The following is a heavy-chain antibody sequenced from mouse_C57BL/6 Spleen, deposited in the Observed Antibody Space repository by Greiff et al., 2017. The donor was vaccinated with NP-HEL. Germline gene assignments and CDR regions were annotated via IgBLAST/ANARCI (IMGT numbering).Heavy chain of an antibody. CDR1: GYSITSGYY. Sequence: DVQLQESGPGLVKPSQSLSLTCSVTGYSITSGYYWNWIRQFPGNKLEWMGYISYDGSNNYNPSLKNRISITRDTSKNQFFLKLNSVTTEDTATYYCASPSGYFDVWGTGTTVTVSS. D-gene: IGHD3-2*02. CDR2: ISYDGSN. CDR3: ASPSGYFDV. V-gene: IGHV3-6*01. J-gene: IGHJ1*03.